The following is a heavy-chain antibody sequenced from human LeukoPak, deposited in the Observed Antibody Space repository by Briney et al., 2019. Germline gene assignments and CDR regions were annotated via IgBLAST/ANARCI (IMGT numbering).Heavy chain of an antibody. D-gene: IGHD3-22*01. CDR2: INPSGGST. J-gene: IGHJ4*02. CDR1: GYTFTSYY. CDR3: ARDFCNYDSSGYYALPGGY. V-gene: IGHV1-46*03. Sequence: ASVKVSCKASGYTFTSYYMHWVRQAPGQGLEWMGIINPSGGSTSYAQKFQGRVTMTRDTSTSTVYMELSSLRSEDTAVYYCARDFCNYDSSGYYALPGGYWGQGTLVTVSS.